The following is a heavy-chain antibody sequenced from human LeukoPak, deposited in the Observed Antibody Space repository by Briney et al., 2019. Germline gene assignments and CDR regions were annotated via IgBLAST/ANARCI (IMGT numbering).Heavy chain of an antibody. CDR3: ATLPRVGWLRLWEFVDGGFDY. V-gene: IGHV4-39*01. CDR2: IYYTGST. J-gene: IGHJ4*02. CDR1: GGSISSSSYY. D-gene: IGHD5-12*01. Sequence: SETLSLTCTVSGGSISSSSYYWGWIRQPPGKGLEWIGSIYYTGSTYDNPSLKSRVTMSVDTSKSQVSLNLSSVTAADTAVYYCATLPRVGWLRLWEFVDGGFDYWGQGTLVTVSS.